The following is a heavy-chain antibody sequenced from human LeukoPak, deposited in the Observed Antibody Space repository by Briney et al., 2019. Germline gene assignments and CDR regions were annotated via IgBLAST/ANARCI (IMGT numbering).Heavy chain of an antibody. CDR1: GFTFSSYW. Sequence: PGGSLRLSCAASGFTFSSYWMHWVRQAPGKGLVWVSRINSDGSSTSYADSVKGRFTISRDNSKNTLYLQMNSLRAEDTAVYYCAKRSCSSTSCPYYFDYWGQGTLVTVSS. D-gene: IGHD2-2*01. CDR3: AKRSCSSTSCPYYFDY. J-gene: IGHJ4*02. CDR2: INSDGSST. V-gene: IGHV3-74*01.